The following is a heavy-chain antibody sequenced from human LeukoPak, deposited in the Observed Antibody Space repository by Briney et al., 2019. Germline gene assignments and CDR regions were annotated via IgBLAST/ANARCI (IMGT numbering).Heavy chain of an antibody. Sequence: GASVKVSCKASGYTFTSYGISWVRQAPGQGLEWMGWISTYSGTPNYAQKLQGRVTMTTDTSTNTAYMDLRSLRSDDTAVYYCARRATTERGHSYGLDFWGQGTLVTVSS. CDR1: GYTFTSYG. D-gene: IGHD5-18*01. J-gene: IGHJ4*02. CDR2: ISTYSGTP. V-gene: IGHV1-18*01. CDR3: ARRATTERGHSYGLDF.